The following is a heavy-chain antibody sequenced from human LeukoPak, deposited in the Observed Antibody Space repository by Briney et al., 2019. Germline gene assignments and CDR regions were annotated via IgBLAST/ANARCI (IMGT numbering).Heavy chain of an antibody. D-gene: IGHD1-14*01. CDR3: ARGPGPDGLTETGFDY. CDR2: INHSGST. CDR1: GGSFSGYY. V-gene: IGHV4-34*01. J-gene: IGHJ4*02. Sequence: SETLSLTCAVYGGSFSGYYWSWIRQPPGKGLEWIGEINHSGSTNHNPSLKSRVTISVDTSKNQFSLKLSSVTAADTAVYYCARGPGPDGLTETGFDYWGQGTLVTVSS.